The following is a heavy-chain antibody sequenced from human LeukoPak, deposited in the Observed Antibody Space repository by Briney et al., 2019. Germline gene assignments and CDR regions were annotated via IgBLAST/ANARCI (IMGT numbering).Heavy chain of an antibody. CDR2: IYYSGST. Sequence: SETLSLTCTVSGGSISSSSYYWGWIRQPPGKGLEWIGTIYYSGSTYYNPSLKSRVTISADTPKNQFSLKLSSVTAADTAVYYCARPLGYCSSTSCPQPWFDPWGQGTLVTVSS. J-gene: IGHJ5*02. CDR3: ARPLGYCSSTSCPQPWFDP. V-gene: IGHV4-39*01. D-gene: IGHD2-2*01. CDR1: GGSISSSSYY.